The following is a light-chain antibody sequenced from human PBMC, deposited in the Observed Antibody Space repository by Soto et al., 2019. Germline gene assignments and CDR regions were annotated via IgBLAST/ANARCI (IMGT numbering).Light chain of an antibody. CDR1: NVGSRS. Sequence: SYELTQPPSVSVAPGETARISCGGNNVGSRSVHWYQQKPGQAPFLVIYYDSDRPSGIPERFSGSNSGKMATLIISRVEAGDEADYYCQVWEATGDQVVFGGGTPLTVL. CDR2: YDS. J-gene: IGLJ2*01. V-gene: IGLV3-21*01. CDR3: QVWEATGDQVV.